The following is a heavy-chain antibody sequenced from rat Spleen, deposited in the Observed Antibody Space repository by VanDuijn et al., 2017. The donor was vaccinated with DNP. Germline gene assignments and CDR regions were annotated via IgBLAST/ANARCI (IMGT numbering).Heavy chain of an antibody. Sequence: EVQLVESGGGLVQPGRSLKLSCAASGFTFSDYYMAWVRQAPTKGLEWVAYISYDGGSTYYGDSVKGRFTISRDNAKSTLYLQMNSLRSEDTATYYCAKDRTGGFAMDAWGQGTSVTVSS. CDR1: GFTFSDYY. CDR2: ISYDGGST. D-gene: IGHD4-1*01. V-gene: IGHV5-20*01. CDR3: AKDRTGGFAMDA. J-gene: IGHJ4*01.